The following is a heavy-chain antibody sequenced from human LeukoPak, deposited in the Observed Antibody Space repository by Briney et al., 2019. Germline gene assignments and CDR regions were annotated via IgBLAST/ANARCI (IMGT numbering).Heavy chain of an antibody. CDR3: ATYQRGPSYYFDY. CDR2: IAASGGNT. D-gene: IGHD3-10*01. J-gene: IGHJ4*02. Sequence: PGGSLRLSCAASGITFSSYAMSWVRQAPGKGLDWVSVIAASGGNTYYSDSVKGRFTISRDDSTNTLYLYMNSLRADDTAVYYCATYQRGPSYYFDYWGQGTLVTVSS. V-gene: IGHV3-23*01. CDR1: GITFSSYA.